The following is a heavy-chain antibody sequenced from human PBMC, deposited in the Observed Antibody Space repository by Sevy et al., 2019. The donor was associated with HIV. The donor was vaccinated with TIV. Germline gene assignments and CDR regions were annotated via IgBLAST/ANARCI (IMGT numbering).Heavy chain of an antibody. J-gene: IGHJ4*02. CDR2: VYNGGST. CDR3: ARLTNSGWYKIGY. D-gene: IGHD6-19*01. Sequence: SETLSLTCTVSGGSISGNTYYWGWIRQPPGKGLEWIGNVYNGGSTYYNPSLKSRLTLWVDTSRNQFSLKLRSVTAADTAVYYCARLTNSGWYKIGYWGQGTLVTISS. V-gene: IGHV4-39*01. CDR1: GGSISGNTYY.